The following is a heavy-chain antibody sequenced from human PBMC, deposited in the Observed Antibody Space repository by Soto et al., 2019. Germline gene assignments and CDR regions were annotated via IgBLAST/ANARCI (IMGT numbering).Heavy chain of an antibody. D-gene: IGHD3-22*01. J-gene: IGHJ4*02. CDR2: IYIDGSIT. V-gene: IGHV3-74*01. CDR1: GFTFSSYW. Sequence: EVQLLESGGGLVQPGGSLRLSCAASGFTFSSYWMHWVRQAPGKGLVWVSRIYIDGSITTYADSVKGRFTISRDNVKNTLYVQMNSQSAEDTAVYYCARERWYDGSGSYYEGFDYWGQGTLVTVSS. CDR3: ARERWYDGSGSYYEGFDY.